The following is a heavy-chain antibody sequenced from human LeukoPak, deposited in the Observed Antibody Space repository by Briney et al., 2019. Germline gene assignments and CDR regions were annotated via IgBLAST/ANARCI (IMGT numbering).Heavy chain of an antibody. D-gene: IGHD6-13*01. V-gene: IGHV1-3*01. CDR3: ARAPSSRALFDY. CDR1: GYTFTSYA. J-gene: IGHJ4*02. Sequence: ASVKVSCKASGYTFTSYAMHWVRQAPGQRLEWMGWINAGNGNTKYSQKFKGRVTITRDTSASTAYMELSSLRSEDTAVYYCARAPSSRALFDYWGQGTLVTVSS. CDR2: INAGNGNT.